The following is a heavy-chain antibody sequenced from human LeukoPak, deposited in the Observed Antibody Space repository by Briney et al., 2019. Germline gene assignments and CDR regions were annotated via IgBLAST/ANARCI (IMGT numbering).Heavy chain of an antibody. Sequence: GGSLRLSCAASGFTFSSNWMSWVRQAPGKGLEWVANIKQDGSEKYYVDSVKGRFTISRDNAKNSLYLQMNSLRAEDTAVYYCARDLYVWGSYRSYYFDYWGQGTLVTVSS. CDR2: IKQDGSEK. D-gene: IGHD3-16*02. V-gene: IGHV3-7*01. J-gene: IGHJ4*02. CDR3: ARDLYVWGSYRSYYFDY. CDR1: GFTFSSNW.